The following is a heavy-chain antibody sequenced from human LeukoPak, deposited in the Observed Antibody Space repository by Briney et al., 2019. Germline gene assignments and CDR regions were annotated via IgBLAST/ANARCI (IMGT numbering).Heavy chain of an antibody. D-gene: IGHD3-10*01. CDR2: IYHSGST. CDR1: GYSISSGYY. CDR3: ARVFGSGSYYLEGYYFEY. J-gene: IGHJ4*02. V-gene: IGHV4-38-2*02. Sequence: SETLSLTCTVSGYSISSGYYWGWIRQPPGKGLEWIGSIYHSGSTYYNPSLKSRVTISVDTSKNQFSLKLSSVTAADTAVYYCARVFGSGSYYLEGYYFEYWGQGTLVTVSS.